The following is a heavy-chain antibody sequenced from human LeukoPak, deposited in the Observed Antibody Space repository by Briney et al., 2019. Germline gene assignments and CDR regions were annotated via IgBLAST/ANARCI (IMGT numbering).Heavy chain of an antibody. V-gene: IGHV3-48*03. Sequence: PSGGSLRLSCAASGFTFSSYEMNWVRQAPGKGLEWVSYISSSFSTIYYADSVKGRFTIPRHNAKNSLYLQMNSLRAEDTAVYYCATMGVVVVAATCPDYWGQGTLVTVSS. D-gene: IGHD2-15*01. CDR1: GFTFSSYE. CDR2: ISSSFSTI. J-gene: IGHJ4*02. CDR3: ATMGVVVVAATCPDY.